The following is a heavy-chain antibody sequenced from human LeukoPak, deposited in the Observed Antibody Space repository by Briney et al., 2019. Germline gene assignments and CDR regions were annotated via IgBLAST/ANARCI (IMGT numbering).Heavy chain of an antibody. D-gene: IGHD6-19*01. CDR1: GGSITSDNW. J-gene: IGHJ4*02. V-gene: IGHV4-4*02. Sequence: PSETLSLTCAVSGGSITSDNWWTWVRQPPGKGLEWIGAAYHSGSTDYNPSLKSRVTIPVDTSKNQFSLTLSSVTAADTAVYYCARDERSDTSGWHLGYWGQGTLVTVSS. CDR3: ARDERSDTSGWHLGY. CDR2: AYHSGST.